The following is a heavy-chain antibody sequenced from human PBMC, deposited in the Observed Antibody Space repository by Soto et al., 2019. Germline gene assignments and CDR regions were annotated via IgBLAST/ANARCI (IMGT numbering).Heavy chain of an antibody. J-gene: IGHJ2*01. Sequence: QVQLQESGPGLVKPSETLSLTCTVSGGSISSYYWSWIRQPPGKGLEWIGYIYYSGSTNYNPSLKSRVTISVDTSKNQFSLKLSSVTAADTAVCYCARVAAVEYWYFDLWGRGTLVTVSS. CDR1: GGSISSYY. V-gene: IGHV4-59*01. CDR3: ARVAAVEYWYFDL. CDR2: IYYSGST. D-gene: IGHD6-19*01.